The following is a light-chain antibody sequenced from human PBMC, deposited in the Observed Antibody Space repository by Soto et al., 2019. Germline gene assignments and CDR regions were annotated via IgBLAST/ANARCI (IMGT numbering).Light chain of an antibody. Sequence: EIVMTQSPATLSVSPGERATLSCRASQRIGSNLAWYQQKPGQAPRLLIYAASTRATGVPARFSGSGSETDFTLTISSLQSEDFAVYYCQQYNIWPPYTFGQGTKLEIK. V-gene: IGKV3-15*01. CDR3: QQYNIWPPYT. J-gene: IGKJ2*01. CDR1: QRIGSN. CDR2: AAS.